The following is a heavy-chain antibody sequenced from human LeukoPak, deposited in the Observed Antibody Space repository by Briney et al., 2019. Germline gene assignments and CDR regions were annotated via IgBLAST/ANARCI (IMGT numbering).Heavy chain of an antibody. Sequence: SETLSLTCTVSGYSISSSSYYWGWIRQPPGKGLEWIGSIYYSGSTYYNPSLKSRVTISVDTSKNQFSLKLSSVTAADTAVYYCARVYYGSGSYYSPYYFDYWGQGTLVTVSS. CDR1: GYSISSSSYY. CDR2: IYYSGST. CDR3: ARVYYGSGSYYSPYYFDY. D-gene: IGHD3-10*01. J-gene: IGHJ4*02. V-gene: IGHV4-39*07.